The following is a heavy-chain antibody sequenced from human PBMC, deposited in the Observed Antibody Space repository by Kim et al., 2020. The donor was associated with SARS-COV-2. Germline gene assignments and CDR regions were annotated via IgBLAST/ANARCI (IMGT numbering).Heavy chain of an antibody. V-gene: IGHV3-9*01. Sequence: GGSLRLSCAASGFTFGDYAMHWVRQAPGKGLEWVSGISWNSGSIGYADSVKGRFTISRDNAKNSLYLQMNSLRAEDTALYYCAKAQIPFIVVVVAATHNWFDPWGQGTPVTVSS. D-gene: IGHD2-15*01. CDR1: GFTFGDYA. CDR2: ISWNSGSI. CDR3: AKAQIPFIVVVVAATHNWFDP. J-gene: IGHJ5*02.